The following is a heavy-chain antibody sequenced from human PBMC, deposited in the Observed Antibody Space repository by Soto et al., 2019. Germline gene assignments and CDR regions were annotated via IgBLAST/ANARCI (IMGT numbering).Heavy chain of an antibody. CDR2: ISSSGSTT. D-gene: IGHD5-12*01. CDR1: GFTFSSYA. CDR3: ARGLVATFDY. V-gene: IGHV3-48*03. J-gene: IGHJ4*02. Sequence: EVQLLESGGGLVQPGGSLRLSCAASGFTFSSYAMSWVRQAPGKGLEWVSYISSSGSTTYYADSVKGRFTISRDNAKNSLYLQMNSLRAEDTAVYYCARGLVATFDYWGQGTLVTVSS.